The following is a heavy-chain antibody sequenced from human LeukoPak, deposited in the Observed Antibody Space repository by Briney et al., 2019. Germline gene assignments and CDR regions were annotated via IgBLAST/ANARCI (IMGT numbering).Heavy chain of an antibody. V-gene: IGHV3-21*01. J-gene: IGHJ4*02. D-gene: IGHD6-19*01. CDR3: ARDNQWLVPYYFDY. Sequence: GGSLRLSCAASGFTFSSYSMNWVRQAPGKGLEWVSSISSSSSYIYYADSVKGRFTISRDNAKNSLYLQMNSLRAEDTAVYYCARDNQWLVPYYFDYWGQGTLVTVSS. CDR2: ISSSSSYI. CDR1: GFTFSSYS.